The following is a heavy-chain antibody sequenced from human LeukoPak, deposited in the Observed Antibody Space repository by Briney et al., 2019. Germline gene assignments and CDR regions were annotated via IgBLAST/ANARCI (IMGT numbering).Heavy chain of an antibody. CDR3: ATEITMVRGTYYFDY. Sequence: GGSLRLSCAASGFTFSSYAMSWVRQAPGKGLGWVSAISGSGGSTYYADSVKGRFTISRDNSKNTLYLQMNSLRAEDTAVYYCATEITMVRGTYYFDYWGQGTLVTVSS. D-gene: IGHD3-10*01. CDR1: GFTFSSYA. CDR2: ISGSGGST. J-gene: IGHJ4*02. V-gene: IGHV3-23*01.